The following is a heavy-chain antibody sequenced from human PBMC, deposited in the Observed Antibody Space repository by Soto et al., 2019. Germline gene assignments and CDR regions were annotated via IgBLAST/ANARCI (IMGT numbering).Heavy chain of an antibody. CDR3: TRGMTTVTTIDY. CDR1: GGSISSGGYS. CDR2: IYHSGST. V-gene: IGHV4-30-2*01. J-gene: IGHJ4*02. D-gene: IGHD4-4*01. Sequence: QLQLQESGSGLVKPSQTLSLTCAVSGGSISSGGYSWSWIRQPPGKGLEWIGYIYHSGSTYYHPSLKSRVSISVDGSKNHFSLKLSSVTAADTAVYYCTRGMTTVTTIDYWGQGTLVTVSS.